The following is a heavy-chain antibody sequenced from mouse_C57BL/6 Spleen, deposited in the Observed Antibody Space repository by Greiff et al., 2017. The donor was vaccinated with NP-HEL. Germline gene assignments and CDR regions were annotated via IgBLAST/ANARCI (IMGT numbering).Heavy chain of an antibody. D-gene: IGHD1-1*01. V-gene: IGHV1-39*01. J-gene: IGHJ1*03. CDR1: GYSFTDYN. Sequence: VQLKESGPELVKPGASVKISCKASGYSFTDYNMNWVKQSNGKSLEWIGVINPKYGTTSYNQKFKGKATLTVDQSSSTAYMQLNSLTSEDSSVYYLARNYYGSNYRYFDVWGTGTTVTVSS. CDR2: INPKYGTT. CDR3: ARNYYGSNYRYFDV.